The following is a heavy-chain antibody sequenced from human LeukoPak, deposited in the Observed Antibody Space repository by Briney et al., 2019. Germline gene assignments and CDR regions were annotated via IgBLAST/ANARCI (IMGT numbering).Heavy chain of an antibody. Sequence: SETLSLTCTISGGSVSDYYWSWIRQSPGKGLEWIGYIYHTGSTSYSPSLKSRVTMSVDTSKNQFSLKLSSVTAADTAVYYCASGLIDYYGSGSYSAYWGQGTLVTVSS. CDR3: ASGLIDYYGSGSYSAY. D-gene: IGHD3-10*01. CDR1: GGSVSDYY. J-gene: IGHJ4*02. V-gene: IGHV4-59*02. CDR2: IYHTGST.